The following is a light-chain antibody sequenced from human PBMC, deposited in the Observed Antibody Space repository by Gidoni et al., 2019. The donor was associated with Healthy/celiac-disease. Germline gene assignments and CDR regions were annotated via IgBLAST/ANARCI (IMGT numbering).Light chain of an antibody. J-gene: IGKJ4*01. V-gene: IGKV4-1*01. CDR3: QQYYSTPRT. Sequence: DIVMTQSPDSLPVSLGERATINCKSSQRVLYSSNTTNYLAWYQQKPGQPPKLLIYWASTRESGVPDRFSGSGSGTDFTLTISSLQAEDVAVYYCQQYYSTPRTFGGGTKVEIK. CDR1: QRVLYSSNTTNY. CDR2: WAS.